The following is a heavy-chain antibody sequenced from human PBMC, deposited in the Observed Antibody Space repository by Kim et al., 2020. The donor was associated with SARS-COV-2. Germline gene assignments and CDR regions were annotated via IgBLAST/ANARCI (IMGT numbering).Heavy chain of an antibody. Sequence: VKGRFNISRDDSKNTLYLQMNSLKTEDTAVYYCTTNLLLYYYDSSGYYDYWGQGTLVTVSS. CDR3: TTNLLLYYYDSSGYYDY. V-gene: IGHV3-15*01. D-gene: IGHD3-22*01. J-gene: IGHJ4*02.